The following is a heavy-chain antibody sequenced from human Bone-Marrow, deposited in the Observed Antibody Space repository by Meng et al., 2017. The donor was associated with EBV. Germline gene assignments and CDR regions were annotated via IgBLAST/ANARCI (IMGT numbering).Heavy chain of an antibody. J-gene: IGHJ4*02. CDR3: ARGSFGATPFGY. D-gene: IGHD3-16*01. V-gene: IGHV4-34*01. Sequence: WGPGLLKPSGSLFLTCPVQGVACSGYDWSLIRQAPGKGLEGIGVINQTGNTNYNPALRSRVTISVDTSKNQFYLKLSSVTAADTAVYYCARGSFGATPFGYWGQGTLVTVSS. CDR1: GVACSGYD. CDR2: INQTGNT.